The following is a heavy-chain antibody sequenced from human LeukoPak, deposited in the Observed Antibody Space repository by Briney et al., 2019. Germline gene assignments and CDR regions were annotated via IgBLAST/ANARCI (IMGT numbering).Heavy chain of an antibody. J-gene: IGHJ4*02. D-gene: IGHD3-22*01. CDR1: GFTFSSYS. V-gene: IGHV3-48*04. Sequence: GGSLRLSRAASGFTFSSYSMNWVRQAPGKGLEWVSYISSSSSTIYYADSVKGRFTISRDNAKNSLYLQMNSLRAEDTAVYYCARVKSRIGPDYYDSSGYYESFDYWGQGTLVTVSS. CDR2: ISSSSSTI. CDR3: ARVKSRIGPDYYDSSGYYESFDY.